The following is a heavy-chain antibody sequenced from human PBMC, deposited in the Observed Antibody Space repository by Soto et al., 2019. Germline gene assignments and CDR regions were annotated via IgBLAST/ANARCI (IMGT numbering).Heavy chain of an antibody. CDR2: INPNSGGT. Sequence: QVQLVQSGAEVKKPGASVKVSCKASGYTFTGYYMHWVRQAPGQGLEWMGWINPNSGGTNYAQKFQGWVTMTRDTSISTAYMELSRLRSDDTAVYYCARVGLGITIVRGVIVDDYYYYGMDVWGQGTTVTVSS. CDR3: ARVGLGITIVRGVIVDDYYYYGMDV. J-gene: IGHJ6*02. CDR1: GYTFTGYY. D-gene: IGHD3-10*01. V-gene: IGHV1-2*04.